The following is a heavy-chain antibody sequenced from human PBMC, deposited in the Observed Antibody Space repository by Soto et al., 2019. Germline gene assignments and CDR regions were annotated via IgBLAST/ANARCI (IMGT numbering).Heavy chain of an antibody. CDR1: GFTFSTYS. D-gene: IGHD2-15*01. Sequence: EVQLVESGGGLVQPGGSVRLSCAASGFTFSTYSMNWVRQAPGKGLEWVSFISSSGGTIYYADSVKGRFTISRDNAKNSLYLQMSSLSDEDTAVYYCARLSVRYCSGCSCSQLDYWGQGTLVTVSS. CDR3: ARLSVRYCSGCSCSQLDY. CDR2: ISSSGGTI. V-gene: IGHV3-48*02. J-gene: IGHJ4*02.